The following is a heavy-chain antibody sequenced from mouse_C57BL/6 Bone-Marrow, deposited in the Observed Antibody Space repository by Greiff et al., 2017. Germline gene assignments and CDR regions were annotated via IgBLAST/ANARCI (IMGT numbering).Heavy chain of an antibody. D-gene: IGHD2-5*01. J-gene: IGHJ3*01. V-gene: IGHV1-4*01. Sequence: VQLQQSGAELARPGASVKMSCKASGYTFTRYTMHWVKQRPGQGLEWIGYINPSSGYTKYNQKFKDKATLTADKSSSTAYMQLSSLTSEDSAVYYCARDYYSKGFAYWGQGTLVTVSA. CDR1: GYTFTRYT. CDR2: INPSSGYT. CDR3: ARDYYSKGFAY.